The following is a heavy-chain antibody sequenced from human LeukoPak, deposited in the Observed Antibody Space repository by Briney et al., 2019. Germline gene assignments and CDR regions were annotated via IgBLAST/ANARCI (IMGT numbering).Heavy chain of an antibody. V-gene: IGHV4-31*03. CDR1: GGSISSGGYY. D-gene: IGHD1-1*01. Sequence: SETLCLTCTVSGGSISSGGYYWSWIRQHPGKGLEWIGYIYYSGSTYYNPSLKSRVTISVDTSKNQFSLKLSSVTAADTAVYYCARRSGTEERGYFDYWGQGTLVTVSS. J-gene: IGHJ4*02. CDR3: ARRSGTEERGYFDY. CDR2: IYYSGST.